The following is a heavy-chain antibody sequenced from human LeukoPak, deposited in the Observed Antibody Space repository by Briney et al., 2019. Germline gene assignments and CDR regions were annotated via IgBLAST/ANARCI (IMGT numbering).Heavy chain of an antibody. J-gene: IGHJ3*02. D-gene: IGHD4-17*01. V-gene: IGHV4-38-2*02. CDR3: ARRIYGNAAFDI. CDR1: GYSISSGYY. Sequence: SETLSLTCTVSGYSISSGYYWGWIRQPPGKGLEWIGSIYHSGRTYYNPSLKSRVTISVDTSKNQFSLKLSSVTAADTAVYYCARRIYGNAAFDIWGQGTMVTVSS. CDR2: IYHSGRT.